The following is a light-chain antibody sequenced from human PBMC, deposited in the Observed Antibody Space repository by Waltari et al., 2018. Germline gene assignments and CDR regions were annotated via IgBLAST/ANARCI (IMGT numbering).Light chain of an antibody. V-gene: IGLV2-14*03. Sequence: QPALTQPASMSGSPGQSVTISCTGTSSDISDYNFVSWYQQHPGKGPKLIIYYVANRASGVSNRCSGSKSGNRASLTISGLQAEDEADYYCSAYISRSISYVIFGGGTKLTVL. CDR2: YVA. J-gene: IGLJ2*01. CDR1: SSDISDYNF. CDR3: SAYISRSISYVI.